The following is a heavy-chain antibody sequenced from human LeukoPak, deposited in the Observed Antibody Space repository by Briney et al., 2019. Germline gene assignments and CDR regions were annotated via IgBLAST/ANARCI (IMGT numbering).Heavy chain of an antibody. V-gene: IGHV1-8*01. CDR2: MNPNSGNT. CDR1: GYTFTSYD. Sequence: ASVKVSCNASGYTFTSYDINWGRQATGQGLEWMGWMNPNSGNTGYAQKFQGRVTMTRNTSISTAYMELSSLRSEDTAVYYCARKNDGSNRWFDPWGQGTLVTVSS. CDR3: ARKNDGSNRWFDP. D-gene: IGHD4/OR15-4a*01. J-gene: IGHJ5*02.